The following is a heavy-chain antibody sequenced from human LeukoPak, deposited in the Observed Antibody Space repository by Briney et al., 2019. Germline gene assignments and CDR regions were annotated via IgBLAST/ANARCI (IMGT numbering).Heavy chain of an antibody. V-gene: IGHV4-38-2*02. CDR2: IYHSGST. CDR1: GYSISSGYY. Sequence: SETLSLTCTVSGYSISSGYYWGWIRQPPGKGLEWIGSIYHSGSTYYNPSLKSRVTISVDTSKNQFSLKLSSVTAAGTAVYYCARPKWELRRHDAFDIWGQGTMVTVSS. CDR3: ARPKWELRRHDAFDI. J-gene: IGHJ3*02. D-gene: IGHD1-26*01.